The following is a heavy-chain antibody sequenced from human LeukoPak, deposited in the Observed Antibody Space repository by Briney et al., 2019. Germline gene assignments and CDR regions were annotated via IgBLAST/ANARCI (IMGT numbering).Heavy chain of an antibody. CDR3: ARDLSENYVSSGYWGDDAFDI. CDR1: GFTFSNYA. V-gene: IGHV3-23*01. D-gene: IGHD3-22*01. Sequence: GGSLRLSCAASGFTFSNYAMRWVRQAPGKGLEWVSGISGSGDSTYYADSVKGRFTISRDNSKNTLYLQMNSLRAEDTAVYYCARDLSENYVSSGYWGDDAFDIWGQGTMVTVSS. CDR2: ISGSGDST. J-gene: IGHJ3*02.